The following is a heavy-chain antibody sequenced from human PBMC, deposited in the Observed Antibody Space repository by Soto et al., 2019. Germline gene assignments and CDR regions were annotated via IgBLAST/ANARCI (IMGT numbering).Heavy chain of an antibody. CDR3: ARGAYYYDSSGPNDY. V-gene: IGHV1-69*13. D-gene: IGHD3-22*01. CDR2: IIPIFGTA. CDR1: GGTFSSYA. J-gene: IGHJ4*02. Sequence: SVKVSCKASGGTFSSYAISWVRQAPGQGLGWMGGIIPIFGTANYAQKFQGRVTITADESTSTAYMELSSLRSEDTAVYYCARGAYYYDSSGPNDYWGQGTLVTVSS.